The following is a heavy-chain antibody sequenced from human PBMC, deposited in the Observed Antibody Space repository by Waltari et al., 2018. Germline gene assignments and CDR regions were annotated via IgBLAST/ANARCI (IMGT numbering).Heavy chain of an antibody. CDR3: ARGGGSRWLQLSSAFDY. CDR2: IYYSGST. D-gene: IGHD5-12*01. CDR1: GGSISSYY. V-gene: IGHV4-59*01. J-gene: IGHJ4*02. Sequence: QVQLQESGPGLVKPSETLSLTCTVSGGSISSYYWSWIRQPPGKGLEWIGYIYYSGSTNYNPSLKSRVTISVDTSKNQFSLKLSSVTAADTAVYYCARGGGSRWLQLSSAFDYWGQGTLVTVSS.